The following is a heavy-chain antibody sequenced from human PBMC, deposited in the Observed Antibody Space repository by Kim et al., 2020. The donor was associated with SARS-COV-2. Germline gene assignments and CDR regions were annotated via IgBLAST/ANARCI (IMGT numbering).Heavy chain of an antibody. CDR3: ARDRPYRVVPAANDAFDI. J-gene: IGHJ3*02. CDR1: GFTFSSYG. D-gene: IGHD2-2*01. Sequence: GGSLRLSCAASGFTFSSYGMHWVRQAPGKGLEWVAVIWYDGSNKYYADSVKGRFTISRDNSKNTLYLQMNSLRAEDTAVYYCARDRPYRVVPAANDAFDIWGQGTMVTVSS. CDR2: IWYDGSNK. V-gene: IGHV3-33*01.